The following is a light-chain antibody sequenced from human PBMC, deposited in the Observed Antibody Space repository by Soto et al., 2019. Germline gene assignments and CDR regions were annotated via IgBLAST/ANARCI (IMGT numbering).Light chain of an antibody. V-gene: IGKV1-39*01. CDR1: QSISSY. CDR2: AAS. CDR3: QQSYSTPQVT. J-gene: IGKJ3*01. Sequence: DSPMTQSPSSLSAYVGDRVTITCRASQSISSYLHWYQQKPGKAPKLLIYAASSLQSRVPSRCSGSGSGTDFTLTISSLQQEDFSTYYCQQSYSTPQVTFGPGTKVDIK.